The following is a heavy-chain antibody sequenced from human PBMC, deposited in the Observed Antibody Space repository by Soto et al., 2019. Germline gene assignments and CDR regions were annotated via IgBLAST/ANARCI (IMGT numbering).Heavy chain of an antibody. J-gene: IGHJ5*02. CDR2: IHHSEST. V-gene: IGHV4-59*12. CDR1: DGSISGYF. Sequence: SETLSLTCIVSDGSISGYFWSWIRQPPGKGLEWIGYIHHSESTYYNPSLKSRVTISVDRSKNQFSLKLSSVTAADTAVYYCARVPGPWGQGTLVTVSS. CDR3: ARVPGP.